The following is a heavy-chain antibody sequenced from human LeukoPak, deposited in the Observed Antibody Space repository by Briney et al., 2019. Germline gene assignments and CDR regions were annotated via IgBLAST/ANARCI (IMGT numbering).Heavy chain of an antibody. V-gene: IGHV3-9*03. J-gene: IGHJ4*02. D-gene: IGHD1-26*01. CDR2: ISWNSGSI. CDR3: AKGRASGTQYYFDY. CDR1: GFTFDDYA. Sequence: GGSLRLSCAASGFTFDDYAMHWVRQAPGKGLEWVSGISWNSGSIGYADPVKGRFTISRDNAKNSLYLQMNSLRAEDMALCYCAKGRASGTQYYFDYWGQGTLVTVSS.